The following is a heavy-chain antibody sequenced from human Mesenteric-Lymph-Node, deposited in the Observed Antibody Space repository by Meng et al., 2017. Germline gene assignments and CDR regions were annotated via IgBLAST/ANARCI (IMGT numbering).Heavy chain of an antibody. D-gene: IGHD3-9*01. CDR3: ARAYYDILTGYFQSPLDY. Sequence: ASVKVSCKASGYTFTSYYMHWVRQAPGQGLEWMGIINPSGGSTSYAQKFQGSVTMTRDTSTSTVYMELSSLRSEDTAVYYCARAYYDILTGYFQSPLDYWGQGTLVTVSS. CDR2: INPSGGST. CDR1: GYTFTSYY. V-gene: IGHV1-46*01. J-gene: IGHJ4*02.